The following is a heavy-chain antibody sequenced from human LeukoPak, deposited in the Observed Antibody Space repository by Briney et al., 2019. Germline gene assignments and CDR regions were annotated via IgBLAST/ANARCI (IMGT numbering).Heavy chain of an antibody. Sequence: GGSLRLSCAASGVTFSSYAMSWVRQAPGKGLEWVSAISGGGGSTYYADSVKGRFTISRDNSKNTLYLQMNSLRAEDTAVYYCAKLTLYSSSWYSDYWGQGTLVTVSS. CDR3: AKLTLYSSSWYSDY. CDR1: GVTFSSYA. D-gene: IGHD6-13*01. CDR2: ISGGGGST. J-gene: IGHJ4*02. V-gene: IGHV3-23*01.